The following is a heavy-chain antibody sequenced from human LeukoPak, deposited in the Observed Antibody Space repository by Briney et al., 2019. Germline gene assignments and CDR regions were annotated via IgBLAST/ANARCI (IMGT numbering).Heavy chain of an antibody. CDR2: INPSGGST. D-gene: IGHD6-13*01. CDR1: GYTFTSYY. Sequence: ASVKDSCKASGYTFTSYYMHWVRQAPGQGLAWMGIINPSGGSTSYAQKFQGRVTMTRHTSTSTVYMELSSLRSEDTAVYYCAREDSSRLYYYGMDVWGQGTTVTVSS. J-gene: IGHJ6*02. V-gene: IGHV1-46*01. CDR3: AREDSSRLYYYGMDV.